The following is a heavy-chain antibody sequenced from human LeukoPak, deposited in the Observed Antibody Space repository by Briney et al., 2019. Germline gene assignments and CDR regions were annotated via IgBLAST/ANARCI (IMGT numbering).Heavy chain of an antibody. CDR3: ARDSYYGSGSYHY. J-gene: IGHJ4*02. Sequence: GGSLRLSCAASGFTFSSYEMNWVRQAPGKGLEWVSYISSSGSTIYYADSVKGRFTISRDNAKNSLYLQMNRLRAEDTAVYYCARDSYYGSGSYHYWGQGTLVTVSS. CDR2: ISSSGSTI. D-gene: IGHD3-10*01. CDR1: GFTFSSYE. V-gene: IGHV3-48*03.